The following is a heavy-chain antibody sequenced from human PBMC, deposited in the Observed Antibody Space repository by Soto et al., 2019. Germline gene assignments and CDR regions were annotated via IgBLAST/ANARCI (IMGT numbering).Heavy chain of an antibody. CDR3: DTCATPGLSATPVGGNYNYDGLDV. Sequence: GGSLRLSCAPSGFMFANYAMGWVRQAPGRGLEWVSALTGSGVGTYSADSVKGRVTVSRDNSKNTLYLQMHSLRVEDTAIFFCDTCATPGLSATPVGGNYNYDGLDVWEQETT. D-gene: IGHD2-15*01. J-gene: IGHJ6*01. CDR2: LTGSGVGT. V-gene: IGHV3-23*01. CDR1: GFMFANYA.